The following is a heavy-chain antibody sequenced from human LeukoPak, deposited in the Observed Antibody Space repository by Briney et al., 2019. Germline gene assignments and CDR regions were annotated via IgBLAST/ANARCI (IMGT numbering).Heavy chain of an antibody. CDR3: ARVWAGTLEMATIKYFDY. CDR1: GYTFTGYY. D-gene: IGHD5-12*01. J-gene: IGHJ4*02. Sequence: ASVKVSCKASGYTFTGYYMHWVRQAPGQGLEWMEWINPNSGGTNYAQKFQGRVTMTRDTSISTAYMELSRLRSDDTAVYYCARVWAGTLEMATIKYFDYWGQGTLVTVSS. V-gene: IGHV1-2*02. CDR2: INPNSGGT.